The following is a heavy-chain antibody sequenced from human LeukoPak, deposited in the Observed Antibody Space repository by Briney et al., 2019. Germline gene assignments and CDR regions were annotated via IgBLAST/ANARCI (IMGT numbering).Heavy chain of an antibody. Sequence: GGSLRLSCAASGFTFSTFSMNWVRQAPGKGLEWVSCISSSGSYISYADSIKGRFTISRDNAKNSLSLQINSLRADDTAVYYCAREKIDDGDYVLDYWGQGTVVTVSS. V-gene: IGHV3-21*01. CDR2: ISSSGSYI. CDR3: AREKIDDGDYVLDY. CDR1: GFTFSTFS. J-gene: IGHJ4*02. D-gene: IGHD4-17*01.